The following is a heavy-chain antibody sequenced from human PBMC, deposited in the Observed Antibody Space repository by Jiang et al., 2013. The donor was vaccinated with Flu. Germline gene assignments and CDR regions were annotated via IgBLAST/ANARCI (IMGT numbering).Heavy chain of an antibody. Sequence: SCAASGFTFSSYAYALGRQAPGKGLEWVAVISYDGSNKYYADYREGPIHHLQSNSKNTLYLQMNSLRAEDTAVYYCARDQDTVIPNWYFDLWGRGTLVTVSS. V-gene: IGHV3-30-3*01. D-gene: IGHD3-16*02. CDR3: ARDQDTVIPNWYFDL. CDR1: GFTFSSYA. J-gene: IGHJ2*01. CDR2: ISYDGSNK.